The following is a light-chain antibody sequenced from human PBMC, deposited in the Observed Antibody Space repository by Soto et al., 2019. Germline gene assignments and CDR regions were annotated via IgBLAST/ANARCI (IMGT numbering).Light chain of an antibody. CDR2: GVS. V-gene: IGKV1-5*03. J-gene: IGKJ1*01. Sequence: DILLPQSPSTLSASVGDRVTISCRASQSINKWFAWYQHKPGKAPNLLIYGVSTLHTGVPARVSGSGSGTEFTLTISSLRPDDLATYYCQHYSGDRATFGQGTKVEI. CDR3: QHYSGDRAT. CDR1: QSINKW.